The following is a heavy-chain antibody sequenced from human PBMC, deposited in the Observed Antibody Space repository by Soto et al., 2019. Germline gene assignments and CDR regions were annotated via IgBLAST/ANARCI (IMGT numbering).Heavy chain of an antibody. CDR1: GGSISSYY. Sequence: PSETLSLTCTVSGGSISSYYWSWIRQPPGKGLEWIGYIYYSGSTNYNPSLKSRVTISVDTSKNQFSLKLSSVTAADTAVYYCARIGSLLNYYYYGMDVWGQGTTVTVSS. D-gene: IGHD4-17*01. CDR2: IYYSGST. J-gene: IGHJ6*02. V-gene: IGHV4-59*01. CDR3: ARIGSLLNYYYYGMDV.